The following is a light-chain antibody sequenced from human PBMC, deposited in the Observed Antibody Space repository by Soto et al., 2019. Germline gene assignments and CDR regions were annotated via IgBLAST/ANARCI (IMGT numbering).Light chain of an antibody. CDR2: GAY. V-gene: IGKV1-17*03. CDR3: LQHNTYPLS. CDR1: QAISHY. J-gene: IGKJ4*01. Sequence: DIQMTQSPSAMSASVGDRVTITCRASQAISHYLAWFHQRPGKVPKRQIYGAYTLESGVPSRVSGNGSGTEFTLTISRLQPEDFCTYYCLQHNTYPLSFGGGTKVE.